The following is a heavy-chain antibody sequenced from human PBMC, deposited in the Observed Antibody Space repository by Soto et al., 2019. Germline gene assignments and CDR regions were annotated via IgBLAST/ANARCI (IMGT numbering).Heavy chain of an antibody. CDR2: ISYDGSNK. D-gene: IGHD6-19*01. CDR1: GFTFSSYA. V-gene: IGHV3-30-3*01. Sequence: QVQLVESGGGVVQPGRSLRLSCAASGFTFSSYAMHWVRQAPGKGLEWVAVISYDGSNKYYADSVKGRFTISRDNAKNSLYLQMNSLRAEDTAVYYCARAGPHSSGWGQGTLVTVSS. CDR3: ARAGPHSSG. J-gene: IGHJ4*02.